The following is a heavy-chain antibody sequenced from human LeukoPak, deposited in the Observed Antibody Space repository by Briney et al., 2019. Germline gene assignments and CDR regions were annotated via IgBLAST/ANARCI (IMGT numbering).Heavy chain of an antibody. Sequence: AGGSLRLSCAASGLPFSSYGMHWVRQAPDEGLEWVSFTSYDGRNKYYGDSVKGRLTISRDNSKNALDLHMNSLRAEDTAMYYCAKDLAKYSSGPYGYWMDVWGQGTTVTVSS. CDR1: GLPFSSYG. CDR2: TSYDGRNK. J-gene: IGHJ6*02. D-gene: IGHD6-19*01. V-gene: IGHV3-30*18. CDR3: AKDLAKYSSGPYGYWMDV.